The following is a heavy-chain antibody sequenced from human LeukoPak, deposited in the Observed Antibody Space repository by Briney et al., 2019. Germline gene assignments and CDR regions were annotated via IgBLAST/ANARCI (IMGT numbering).Heavy chain of an antibody. CDR1: GFTFSDYY. V-gene: IGHV3-11*01. CDR3: ARDTAYCSGGSCYPTGVNYYYYGMDV. J-gene: IGHJ6*02. CDR2: ISSSGRTI. Sequence: GGSLRLSCAASGFTFSDYYMSWIRQAPGKGLEWVSYISSSGRTIYYADSVKGRFTISRDNAKNSLYLQMNSLRAEDTAVYYCARDTAYCSGGSCYPTGVNYYYYGMDVWGQGTTVTVSS. D-gene: IGHD2-15*01.